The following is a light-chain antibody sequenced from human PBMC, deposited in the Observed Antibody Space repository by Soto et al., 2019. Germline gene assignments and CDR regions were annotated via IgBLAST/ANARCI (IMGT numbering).Light chain of an antibody. V-gene: IGKV1-33*01. CDR2: DAS. CDR3: QQYDNLALT. J-gene: IGKJ4*01. Sequence: DIQMTQSPSSLSASVGDRVTITCQASQDISNYLNWYQQKPGKAPKLLIYDASNLETGVPSRFSGSGSGTYFTITISSRQPEDIATYYCQQYDNLALTFGGGTKVEIK. CDR1: QDISNY.